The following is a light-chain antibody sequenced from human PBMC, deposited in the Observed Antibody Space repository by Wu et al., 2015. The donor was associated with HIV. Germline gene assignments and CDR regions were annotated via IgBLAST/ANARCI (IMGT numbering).Light chain of an antibody. Sequence: ETVLTQSPGTLSLSPGERATLSCRASQSVSSSYLAWYQQQPGQAPRLLIYGASSRATGIPDRFSGSGSGTDFTLTISRVEPEDFAVYYCQQYDISPWTFGQGTKVEMK. CDR2: GAS. CDR3: QQYDISPWT. CDR1: QSVSSSY. V-gene: IGKV3-20*01. J-gene: IGKJ1*01.